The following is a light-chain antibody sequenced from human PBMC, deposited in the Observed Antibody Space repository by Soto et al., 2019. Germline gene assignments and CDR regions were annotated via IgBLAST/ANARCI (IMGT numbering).Light chain of an antibody. Sequence: ENVLTQSPDTLSLSPGERATLSCRASQSVSSSYLAWYQHKPGQAPRLLIYGASSRATGIPDRFSGSGSGTDFTLTISRLEPEDFAVYYCQQYGSSPFTFGPGTKVDIK. J-gene: IGKJ3*01. V-gene: IGKV3-20*01. CDR3: QQYGSSPFT. CDR1: QSVSSSY. CDR2: GAS.